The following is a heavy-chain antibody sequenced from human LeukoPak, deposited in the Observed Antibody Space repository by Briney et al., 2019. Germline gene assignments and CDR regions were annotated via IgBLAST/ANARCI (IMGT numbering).Heavy chain of an antibody. V-gene: IGHV1-69*13. J-gene: IGHJ5*02. Sequence: SVKVSCKASGGTFSSYAISWVRQAPGQGLEWMGGIIPIFGTANYAQKFQGRVTITVDESTSTAYMELSSLRSEDTAVYYCARVERYYDFWSGYYTRWFDPWGQGTLVTVSS. CDR2: IIPIFGTA. D-gene: IGHD3-3*01. CDR3: ARVERYYDFWSGYYTRWFDP. CDR1: GGTFSSYA.